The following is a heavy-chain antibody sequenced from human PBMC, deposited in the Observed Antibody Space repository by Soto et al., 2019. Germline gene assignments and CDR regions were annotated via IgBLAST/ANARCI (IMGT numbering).Heavy chain of an antibody. D-gene: IGHD2-2*01. J-gene: IGHJ2*01. V-gene: IGHV1-69*08. CDR1: GGTFSSYS. Sequence: QVQLVQSGAEVKKPGSPVKVSCKASGGTFSSYSISWVRQAPGQGLEWMGRIIPSLGLANYAQNFQGRFTITADKSTSTAYMELSSLRPEDTAIYYCARERCSSTSCASGYWYFDLWGRGTLVTVAS. CDR3: ARERCSSTSCASGYWYFDL. CDR2: IIPSLGLA.